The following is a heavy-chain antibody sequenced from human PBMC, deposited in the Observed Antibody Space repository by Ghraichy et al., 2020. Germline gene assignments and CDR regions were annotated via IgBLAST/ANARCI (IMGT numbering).Heavy chain of an antibody. CDR2: IYYSGST. V-gene: IGHV4-59*01. D-gene: IGHD3-22*01. Sequence: SETLSLTCTVSGGSISSYYWSWIRQPPGEGLEWIGYIYYSGSTNYNPSLKSRVTISVDTSRNQFSLKLSSVTAADTAVYYCARGRYYDSSGYWVDYWGQGTLVTVSS. CDR1: GGSISSYY. CDR3: ARGRYYDSSGYWVDY. J-gene: IGHJ4*02.